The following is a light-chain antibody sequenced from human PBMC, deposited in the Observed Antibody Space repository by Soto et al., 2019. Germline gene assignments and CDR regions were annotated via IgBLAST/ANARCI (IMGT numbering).Light chain of an antibody. CDR2: NNN. V-gene: IGLV1-44*01. CDR3: AAWDDSLNGLV. Sequence: QSVLTQPPSASGTPGQRVTISCSGSSSNIGRNTVNWYQQLPGTAPKLLIYNNNQRPSGVPDRFSGSKSGTSASLAISGLQSEDEADYYCAAWDDSLNGLVFGTGTKLTVL. J-gene: IGLJ1*01. CDR1: SSNIGRNT.